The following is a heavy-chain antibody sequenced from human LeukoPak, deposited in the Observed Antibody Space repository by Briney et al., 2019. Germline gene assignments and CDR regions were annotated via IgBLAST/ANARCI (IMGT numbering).Heavy chain of an antibody. J-gene: IGHJ5*02. CDR1: GYTFTSYG. Sequence: ASVKVSCKASGYTFTSYGISWVRQAPGQGLEWMGWISAYNGNTNYAQKLQGRVTMTTDTSTSTAYMELRSLRSDDTAVYYYARAYCSSTSCYVDWFDPWGQGTLVTVSS. CDR2: ISAYNGNT. D-gene: IGHD2-2*01. V-gene: IGHV1-18*01. CDR3: ARAYCSSTSCYVDWFDP.